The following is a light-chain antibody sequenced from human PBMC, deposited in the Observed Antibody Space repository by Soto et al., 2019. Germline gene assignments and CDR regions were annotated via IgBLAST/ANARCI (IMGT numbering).Light chain of an antibody. CDR3: QQYNNWWT. CDR1: QSVSSN. Sequence: EIVMTQSPATLSVSPGERATLSCRASQSVSSNLAWYQQKPGQAPRLLIFGASTRATGTPARFSGSGSETEFTLTISSLQSEDFAVYYCQQYNNWWTFGQGTKVDIK. CDR2: GAS. V-gene: IGKV3D-15*01. J-gene: IGKJ1*01.